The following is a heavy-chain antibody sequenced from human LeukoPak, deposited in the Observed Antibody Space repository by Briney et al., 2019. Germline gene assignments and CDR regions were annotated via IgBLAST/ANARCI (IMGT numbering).Heavy chain of an antibody. J-gene: IGHJ4*02. D-gene: IGHD2-21*01. CDR2: ISGSGGST. CDR1: GFTFSSYA. Sequence: GGSLRLSCAASGFTFSSYAMSWVRQAPGKGLEWVSAISGSGGSTYYADSVKGRFTISRDNSKNTLYLQMNSLRAEDTAVYYCAKFLPPHIVVANYYFDYWGQGTLVTVSS. CDR3: AKFLPPHIVVANYYFDY. V-gene: IGHV3-23*01.